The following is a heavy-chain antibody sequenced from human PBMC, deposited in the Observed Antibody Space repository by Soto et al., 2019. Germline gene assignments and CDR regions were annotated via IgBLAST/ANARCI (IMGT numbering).Heavy chain of an antibody. CDR3: AREGGSIGGWFGRKFDS. CDR2: ISSGGTTT. J-gene: IGHJ4*02. D-gene: IGHD6-19*01. Sequence: GGSLRLSCTASGFSFSTHAMSWVRQAPGKGLEWVSSISSGGTTTFYAASVEGRFTISRDKSKNTLYLQMNSLRADDTAVYYCAREGGSIGGWFGRKFDSWGQGTQVTVSS. CDR1: GFSFSTHA. V-gene: IGHV3-23*01.